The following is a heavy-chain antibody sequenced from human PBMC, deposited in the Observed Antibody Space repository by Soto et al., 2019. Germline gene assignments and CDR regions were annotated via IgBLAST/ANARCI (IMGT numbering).Heavy chain of an antibody. D-gene: IGHD3-16*01. Sequence: EVQLVESGGGLVQPGGSLRLSCAASGFTVSTKYMSWVRQAPGKGLEWVSVIYSGGSRFYADSVRGRFTISGDNSKNTVNLQMNSLRAEDTAVYYCARDPWAADYWGQGTLVTVSS. CDR1: GFTVSTKY. J-gene: IGHJ4*02. V-gene: IGHV3-66*01. CDR2: IYSGGSR. CDR3: ARDPWAADY.